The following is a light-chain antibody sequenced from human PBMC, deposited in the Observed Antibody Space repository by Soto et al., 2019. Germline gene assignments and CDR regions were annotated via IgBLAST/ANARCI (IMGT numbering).Light chain of an antibody. CDR2: AGS. CDR3: CAYVGGSTLV. J-gene: IGLJ3*02. V-gene: IGLV2-23*01. Sequence: QSVLTQTASVSGSPGQSITLSCTGTSSDIWTHNLVSWYQQHPGKAPKLMLYAGSERPSGVSDRFSGSTSGNTASLTISGLQAEDEADYYCCAYVGGSTLVFGGGTQLTVL. CDR1: SSDIWTHNL.